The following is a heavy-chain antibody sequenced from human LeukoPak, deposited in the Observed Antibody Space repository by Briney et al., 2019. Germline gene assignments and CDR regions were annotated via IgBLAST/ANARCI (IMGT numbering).Heavy chain of an antibody. V-gene: IGHV4-34*01. CDR3: ARGRSSSWYDWFDP. CDR1: GGSFSGYY. Sequence: SETLSLTCAVYGGSFSGYYWSWIRQPPGKGLEWLGEINHSGSTNYNPSLKSRVTISVDTSKNQFSLKLSSVTAADTAVYYCARGRSSSWYDWFDPWGQGTLVTVSS. CDR2: INHSGST. J-gene: IGHJ5*02. D-gene: IGHD6-13*01.